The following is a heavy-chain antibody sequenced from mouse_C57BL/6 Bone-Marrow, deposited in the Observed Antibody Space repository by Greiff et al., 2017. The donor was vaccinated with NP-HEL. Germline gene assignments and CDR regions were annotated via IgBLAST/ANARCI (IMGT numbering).Heavy chain of an antibody. D-gene: IGHD2-1*01. CDR3: AHGNFRYFDV. J-gene: IGHJ1*03. CDR1: GYTFTSYW. V-gene: IGHV1-61*01. CDR2: IYPSDSET. Sequence: QVQLQQSGAELVRPGSSVKLSCKASGYTFTSYWMDWVKQRPGQGLEWIGNIYPSDSETHYNQKFKDKATLTVDKSSSTAYMQLSSLTSEDSAVYYCAHGNFRYFDVWGTGTTVTVSS.